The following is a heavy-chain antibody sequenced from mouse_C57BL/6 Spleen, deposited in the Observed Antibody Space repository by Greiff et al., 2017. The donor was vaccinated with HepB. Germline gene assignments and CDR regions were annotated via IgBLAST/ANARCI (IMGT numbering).Heavy chain of an antibody. V-gene: IGHV1-26*01. D-gene: IGHD2-5*01. CDR2: INPNNGGT. J-gene: IGHJ4*01. CDR3: ARSSYSNYDAMDY. CDR1: GYTFTDYY. Sequence: VQLKQSGPELVKPGASVKISCKASGYTFTDYYMNWVKQSHGKSLEWIGDINPNNGGTSYNQKFKGKATLTVDKSSSTAYMELRSLTSEDSAVYYCARSSYSNYDAMDYWGQGTSVTVSS.